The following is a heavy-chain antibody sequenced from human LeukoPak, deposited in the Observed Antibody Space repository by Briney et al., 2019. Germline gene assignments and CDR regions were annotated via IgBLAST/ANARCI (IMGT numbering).Heavy chain of an antibody. D-gene: IGHD1-26*01. J-gene: IGHJ4*02. CDR3: AKSRGESRGASNY. CDR2: IRGSGDTT. CDR1: GFTFSSYA. V-gene: IGHV3-23*01. Sequence: PGGSPRLSCAASGFTFSSYAMNWVRQAPGKGRECVSFIRGSGDTTYYADSVKGRFTISRDSSKNTLYLQVNSLRAEDTAVYYCAKSRGESRGASNYWGQGTLVTVSS.